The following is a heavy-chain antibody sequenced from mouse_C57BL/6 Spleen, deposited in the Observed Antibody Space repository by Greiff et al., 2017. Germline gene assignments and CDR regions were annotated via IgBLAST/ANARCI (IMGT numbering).Heavy chain of an antibody. CDR1: GYAFTDYN. Sequence: VQLKESGPELVKPGASVKIPCKASGYAFTDYNMDWVKQSHGKSLEWIGDINPNNGGTIYNQKFKGKATLTVDKSSSTAYMELRSLTSEDTAVYYCARRYYGSSRYFDVWGTGTTGTVSS. D-gene: IGHD1-1*01. V-gene: IGHV1-18*01. CDR2: INPNNGGT. CDR3: ARRYYGSSRYFDV. J-gene: IGHJ1*03.